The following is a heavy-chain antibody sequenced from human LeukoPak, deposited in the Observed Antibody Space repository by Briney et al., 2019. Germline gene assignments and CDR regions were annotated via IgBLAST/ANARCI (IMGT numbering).Heavy chain of an antibody. Sequence: GGSLRLSCAASEFTFDNYAMSWVRQAPGKGLEWVSIIYSGGSTYYADSVKGRFTISRGNSKNTLYLQMNSLRAEDTAVYYCASGLSLAQFFDYWGQGTLVTVSS. CDR2: IYSGGST. CDR1: EFTFDNYA. V-gene: IGHV3-53*01. CDR3: ASGLSLAQFFDY. D-gene: IGHD3-16*02. J-gene: IGHJ4*02.